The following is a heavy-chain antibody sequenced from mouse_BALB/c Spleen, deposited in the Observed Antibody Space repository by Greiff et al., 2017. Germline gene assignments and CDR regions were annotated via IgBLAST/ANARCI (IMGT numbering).Heavy chain of an antibody. J-gene: IGHJ4*01. Sequence: QVQLQQPGAELVRPGASVKLSCKASGYTFTSYWINWVKQRPGQGLEWIGNIYPSDSYTNYNQKFKDKATLTVDKSSSTAYMQLSSPTSEDSAVYYCTRSGYGNYGGDYWGQGTSVTVSS. CDR3: TRSGYGNYGGDY. CDR2: IYPSDSYT. D-gene: IGHD2-10*02. CDR1: GYTFTSYW. V-gene: IGHV1-69*02.